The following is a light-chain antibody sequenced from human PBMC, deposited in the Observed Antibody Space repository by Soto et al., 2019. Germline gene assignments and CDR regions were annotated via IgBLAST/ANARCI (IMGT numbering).Light chain of an antibody. CDR3: QQYNNLWT. CDR2: AAS. Sequence: DIQMTQSPSTLSASVGDRVTITCRASQSISSWLAWYQQKPGKAPKLLIYAASSLQSGVPSRFSGSGSGTDFTLTISSLQPEDFATYYCQQYNNLWTFGQGTKVDTK. V-gene: IGKV1-5*01. CDR1: QSISSW. J-gene: IGKJ1*01.